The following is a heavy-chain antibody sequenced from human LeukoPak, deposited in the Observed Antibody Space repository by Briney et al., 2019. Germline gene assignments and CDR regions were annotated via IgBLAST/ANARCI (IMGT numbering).Heavy chain of an antibody. CDR2: SSVYNSNT. D-gene: IGHD3-22*01. CDR1: GYTFTSYG. J-gene: IGHJ4*02. CDR3: ARAKGYYDSSGYYIDYFDY. Sequence: ASVTLSCNASGYTFTSYGNCWVRHPHAPGIGWVWWSSVYNSNTSYAHKLQGRATMSTESSARTTYMELRSLRSDDTAVYYCARAKGYYDSSGYYIDYFDYWGQGTLVTVSA. V-gene: IGHV1-18*01.